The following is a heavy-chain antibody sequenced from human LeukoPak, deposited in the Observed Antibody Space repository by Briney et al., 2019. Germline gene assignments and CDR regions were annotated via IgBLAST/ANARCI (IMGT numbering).Heavy chain of an antibody. CDR3: ARADDSSGYYELPLDY. V-gene: IGHV3-23*01. D-gene: IGHD3-22*01. CDR2: INGNCGRT. Sequence: GRSLRLTCTVSGFTFSSYAMSWVRQAQAPGLDLVWTINGNCGRTYSADSVKGRFTISRDNSKNTLYLQMNSLRAEDTAVYYCARADDSSGYYELPLDYWGQGTLVTVSS. CDR1: GFTFSSYA. J-gene: IGHJ4*02.